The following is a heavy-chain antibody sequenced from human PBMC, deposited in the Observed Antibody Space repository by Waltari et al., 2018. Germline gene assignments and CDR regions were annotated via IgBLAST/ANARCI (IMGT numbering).Heavy chain of an antibody. Sequence: EVQLLESGVGLVQPGGSLTLPCSASGFTFSSYPLSWIRQAPGKGLEWVSGISDLSGSTFYAGSVKGRFTISRDNSRSTLYLQMNSLSADDTAVYFCTLGNAPDYWGQGTLVTVSS. CDR1: GFTFSSYP. J-gene: IGHJ4*02. D-gene: IGHD1-1*01. CDR3: TLGNAPDY. CDR2: ISDLSGST. V-gene: IGHV3-23*01.